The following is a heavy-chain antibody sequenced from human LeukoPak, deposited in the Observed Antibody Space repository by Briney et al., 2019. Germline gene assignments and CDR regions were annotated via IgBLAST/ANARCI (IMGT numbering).Heavy chain of an antibody. D-gene: IGHD4-17*01. V-gene: IGHV4-59*01. J-gene: IGHJ4*02. CDR3: ARIPTVTTRYFDY. CDR1: GGSISSYY. Sequence: SETLSLTCTVSGGSISSYYWNWIRQPPGKGLEWIGYIYYSGSTNYNPSLKSRVTISVDTSKNQFSLKLSSVTAADTAVYYCARIPTVTTRYFDYWGQGTLVTVSS. CDR2: IYYSGST.